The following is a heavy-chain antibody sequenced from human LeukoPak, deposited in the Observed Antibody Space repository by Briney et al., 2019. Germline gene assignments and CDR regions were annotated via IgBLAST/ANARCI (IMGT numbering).Heavy chain of an antibody. V-gene: IGHV1-69*13. CDR1: GGTFSSYA. CDR3: ARGPYTIEMAIITSFDY. CDR2: IIPIFGTA. Sequence: ASVKVSCKASGGTFSSYAISWVRQAPGQGLEWMGGIIPIFGTANYAQKFQGRVTITADESTSTAYMELSSLRSEDTAVYYCARGPYTIEMAIITSFDYWGQGTLVTVSS. D-gene: IGHD5-24*01. J-gene: IGHJ4*02.